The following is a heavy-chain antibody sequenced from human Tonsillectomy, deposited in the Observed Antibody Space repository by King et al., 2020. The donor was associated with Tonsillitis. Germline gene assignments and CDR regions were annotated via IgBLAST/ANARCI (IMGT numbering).Heavy chain of an antibody. CDR3: ARDRYWASFFD. J-gene: IGHJ4*02. CDR2: ISSSSNYI. Sequence: VQLVESGGGLVNPGGSLRLSCAASGFTFSSYNMNWVRQATGKGLEWVSSISSSSNYIYYADSVRGRFTISRDNAENSLYLQMNSLRAEDTAVYYCARDRYWASFFDWGQGTLVTVSS. CDR1: GFTFSSYN. D-gene: IGHD2-8*02. V-gene: IGHV3-21*01.